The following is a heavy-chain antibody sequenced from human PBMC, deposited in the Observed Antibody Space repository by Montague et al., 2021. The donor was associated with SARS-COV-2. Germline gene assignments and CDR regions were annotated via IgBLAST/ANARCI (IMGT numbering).Heavy chain of an antibody. CDR1: GGSISSGGYY. CDR3: ATESVVPASLYYYGMDV. Sequence: TLSLTYTVSGGSISSGGYYWSWIRQHPGKGLEWIGYIYYSGSTYYNPSLKSRVTISVDTSKNQFSLKLSSVTAADTAVYYCATESVVPASLYYYGMDVWGQGTTVTVSS. V-gene: IGHV4-31*03. D-gene: IGHD2-2*01. CDR2: IYYSGST. J-gene: IGHJ6*02.